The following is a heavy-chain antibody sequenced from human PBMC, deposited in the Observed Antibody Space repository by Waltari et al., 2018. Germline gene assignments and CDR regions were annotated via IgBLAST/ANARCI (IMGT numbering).Heavy chain of an antibody. Sequence: EVQLLESGGGLVQPGGSLRLSCAASGFTFSSYAMSWVRQAPGRGVVWFAAISGSGGSKNYADPGKGRLPIARNNSKNRRYVQMNSLRAGETAVYYGAKGGWGFGGVIATRFDYWGQGTLVTVSS. J-gene: IGHJ4*02. CDR1: GFTFSSYA. CDR3: AKGGWGFGGVIATRFDY. CDR2: ISGSGGSK. D-gene: IGHD3-16*02. V-gene: IGHV3-23*01.